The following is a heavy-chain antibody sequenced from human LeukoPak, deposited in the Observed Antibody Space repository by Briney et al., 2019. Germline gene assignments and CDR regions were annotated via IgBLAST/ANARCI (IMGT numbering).Heavy chain of an antibody. CDR1: GGSISSYY. V-gene: IGHV4-59*01. CDR3: ARTHYYDSSGYGGMDV. CDR2: IYYSGST. Sequence: PSETLSLTCTVSGGSISSYYWSWIRQPPGKGLEWIGYIYYSGSTNYNPSLKSRDTISVDTSKNQFSLKLSSVTAADTAVYYCARTHYYDSSGYGGMDVWGQGTTVTVSS. D-gene: IGHD3-22*01. J-gene: IGHJ6*02.